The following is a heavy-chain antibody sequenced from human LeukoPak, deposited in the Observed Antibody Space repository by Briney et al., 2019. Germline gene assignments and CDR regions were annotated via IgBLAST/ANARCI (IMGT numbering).Heavy chain of an antibody. CDR2: ICDSDGNP. V-gene: IGHV3-23*01. CDR1: GFTFSSYA. Sequence: PGGSLRLSCSASGFTFSSYAMRWPRQAPGKGLVWGSAICDSDGNPYYAAPVKGRFPISRDNSKNTLYLQMNSLRAEDTAVYYCARGAITIFVVVTATNWFDPWGQGTLVTVPS. CDR3: ARGAITIFVVVTATNWFDP. D-gene: IGHD3-3*01. J-gene: IGHJ5*02.